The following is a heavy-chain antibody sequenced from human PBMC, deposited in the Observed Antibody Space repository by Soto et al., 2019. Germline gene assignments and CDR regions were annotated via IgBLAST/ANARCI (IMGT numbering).Heavy chain of an antibody. CDR1: AGSISSYY. V-gene: IGHV4-59*01. CDR3: ARSHYYDSSGYSFDY. J-gene: IGHJ4*02. CDR2: IYYSGST. D-gene: IGHD3-22*01. Sequence: SETLSLTCTVSAGSISSYYWSWIRQPPGKGLEWIGYIYYSGSTNYNPSLKSRVTISVDTSKNQFSLKLSSVTAADTAVYYCARSHYYDSSGYSFDYWGQGTLVTVSS.